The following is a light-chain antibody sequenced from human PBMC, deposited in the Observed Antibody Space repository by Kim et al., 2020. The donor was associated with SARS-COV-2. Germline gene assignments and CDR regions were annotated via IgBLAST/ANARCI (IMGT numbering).Light chain of an antibody. CDR3: AAWDDSLNDYV. J-gene: IGLJ1*01. CDR2: SNN. V-gene: IGLV1-44*01. CDR1: SSNIGSNT. Sequence: QPVLTQPPSASGTPGQRVTISCSGSSSNIGSNTVNWYQQFPGTAPKLLIHSNNERPSGVPDRFSGSKSGTSASLAISGLQSEDEADYSCAAWDDSLNDYVFGIGTKVTVL.